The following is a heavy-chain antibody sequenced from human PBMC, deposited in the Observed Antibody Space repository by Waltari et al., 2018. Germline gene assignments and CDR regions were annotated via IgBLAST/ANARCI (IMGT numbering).Heavy chain of an antibody. V-gene: IGHV4-38-2*01. CDR2: INHSGST. CDR1: GYSISSGYY. J-gene: IGHJ2*01. CDR3: AKRGMEGGYFDL. D-gene: IGHD3-3*01. Sequence: QVQLQESGPGLVKPSETLSLTCAVSGYSISSGYYWGWIRQPPGKRLEWIGEINHSGSTDYNPSLKSRVIISVDTSKNQFSLKLSSVTAADTAVYYCAKRGMEGGYFDLWGRGTLVTVSS.